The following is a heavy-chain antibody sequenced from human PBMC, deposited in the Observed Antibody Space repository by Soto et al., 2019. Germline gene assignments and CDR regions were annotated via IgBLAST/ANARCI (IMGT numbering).Heavy chain of an antibody. V-gene: IGHV3-48*01. CDR3: ARDQSRGQVFYYYMDV. D-gene: IGHD3-10*01. CDR2: ISSSSQNI. CDR1: EFTFSTYA. Sequence: EVQLVESGGGLVQPGGSLRLSCAASEFTFSTYAMNWVRQAPGKGLEWVSYISSSSQNIRYADSVKGRFTISIDNAKNTLYLQMNRLRAEDTAVYYCARDQSRGQVFYYYMDVWGKGTTVTVSS. J-gene: IGHJ6*03.